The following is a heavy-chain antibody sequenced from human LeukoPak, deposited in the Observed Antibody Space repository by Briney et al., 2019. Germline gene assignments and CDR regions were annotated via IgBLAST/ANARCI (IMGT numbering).Heavy chain of an antibody. CDR3: TGRAYYDSSGYNPTAGYFDL. CDR1: GGSMFSYY. V-gene: IGHV4-4*08. CDR2: VYSNGMT. J-gene: IGHJ2*01. Sequence: AETLSLTCSVSGGSMFSYYWNWIRQSPGKGLEWIGFVYSNGMTTYNPSLRSRGTISIATSRNQFSLRLTSVTDADTATYYCTGRAYYDSSGYNPTAGYFDLWGRGTLVTVSS. D-gene: IGHD3-22*01.